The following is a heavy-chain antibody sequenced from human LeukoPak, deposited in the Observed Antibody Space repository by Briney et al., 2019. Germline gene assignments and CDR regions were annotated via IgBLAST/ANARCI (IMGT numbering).Heavy chain of an antibody. D-gene: IGHD6-13*01. Sequence: GGSLKLSCAASGFTFSGSAMHWVRQASGKGLEWVGRIRSKANSYATAYAASVKGRFTISRDDSKNTAYLQMNSLKTEDTAVYYCARVFDKVPYSSRGYFQHWGQGTLVTVSS. CDR3: ARVFDKVPYSSRGYFQH. J-gene: IGHJ1*01. V-gene: IGHV3-73*01. CDR2: IRSKANSYAT. CDR1: GFTFSGSA.